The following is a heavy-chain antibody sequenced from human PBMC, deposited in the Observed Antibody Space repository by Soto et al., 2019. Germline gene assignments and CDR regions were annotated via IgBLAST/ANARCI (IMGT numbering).Heavy chain of an antibody. J-gene: IGHJ4*02. CDR1: GGSISSYY. V-gene: IGHV4-59*01. Sequence: SETLSLTCTVSGGSISSYYWSWIRQPPGKGLEWIGYIYYSGSTNYNPSLKSRVTISVDTSKNQFSLKLSSVTAADTAVYYCARGAREGNYYGSGSYRTYFDYWGQGTLVTVSS. D-gene: IGHD3-10*01. CDR3: ARGAREGNYYGSGSYRTYFDY. CDR2: IYYSGST.